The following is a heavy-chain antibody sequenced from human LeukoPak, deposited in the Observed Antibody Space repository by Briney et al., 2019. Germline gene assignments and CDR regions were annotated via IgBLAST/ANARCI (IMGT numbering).Heavy chain of an antibody. CDR1: GGTFSSYA. D-gene: IGHD3-16*01. Sequence: SVKVSFKASGGTFSSYAISWVRQAPGQGLEWMGGIIPIFGTASYAQKFQGRVTVTADESTSTAYMELSSLRSEDTAVYYCAREYIGGGVEPYDYWGQGTLVTVSS. J-gene: IGHJ4*02. CDR3: AREYIGGGVEPYDY. CDR2: IIPIFGTA. V-gene: IGHV1-69*13.